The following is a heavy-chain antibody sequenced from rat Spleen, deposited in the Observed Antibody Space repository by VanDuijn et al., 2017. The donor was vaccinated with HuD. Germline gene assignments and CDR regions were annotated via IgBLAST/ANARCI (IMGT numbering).Heavy chain of an antibody. CDR1: GFTFSNYD. V-gene: IGHV5-25*01. CDR3: ASVNSGWRAGVMDA. CDR2: ISPSGGST. D-gene: IGHD4-3*01. J-gene: IGHJ4*01. Sequence: EVQLVESGGGLVQPGRSLKLSCAASGFTFSNYDMAWVRQAPTKGLEWVASISPSGGSTYYRDSVKGRFTVSRDNAKSTLYLQMDSLRSEDTATYYCASVNSGWRAGVMDAWGQGASVTVSS.